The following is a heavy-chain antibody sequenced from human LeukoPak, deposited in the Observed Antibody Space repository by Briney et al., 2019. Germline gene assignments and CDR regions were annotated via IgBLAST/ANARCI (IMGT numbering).Heavy chain of an antibody. Sequence: GGSLRLSCAASGFTFSSYAMHWVRQAPGKGLEWVAVISYDGSNKYYADSVKGRFTISRDNSKNTLCLQMNSLRAEDTAVYYCARVSRSSGRFDYWGQGTLVTVSS. CDR1: GFTFSSYA. CDR2: ISYDGSNK. J-gene: IGHJ4*02. D-gene: IGHD6-19*01. V-gene: IGHV3-30-3*01. CDR3: ARVSRSSGRFDY.